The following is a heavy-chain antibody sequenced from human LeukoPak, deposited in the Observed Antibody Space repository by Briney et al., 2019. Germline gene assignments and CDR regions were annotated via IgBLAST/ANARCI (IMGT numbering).Heavy chain of an antibody. J-gene: IGHJ5*02. V-gene: IGHV3-23*01. CDR3: AKDSSTFYSDSSGYNR. D-gene: IGHD3-22*01. CDR2: IVGGGGST. Sequence: GGSLRLSCAASGFIFSNFAMSWVRQAPGQGPEWVSAIVGGGGSTYYADSVKGRFTISRDNSKNTLYLLMNSLRAEDTAVYYCAKDSSTFYSDSSGYNRWGQGTLVTVSS. CDR1: GFIFSNFA.